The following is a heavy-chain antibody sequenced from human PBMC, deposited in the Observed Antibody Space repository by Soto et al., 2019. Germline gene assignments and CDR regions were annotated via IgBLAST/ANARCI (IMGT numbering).Heavy chain of an antibody. CDR2: IFKSGDT. CDR1: DDSINTKY. V-gene: IGHV4-59*01. Sequence: SETLSLTCTVSDDSINTKYWSWIRQPPGKGLECIGYIFKSGDTAYNPSLKSRATMSLDTSKNQFSLEVTSVTAADTAVYYCARTARGFDYWGQGILVTVS. D-gene: IGHD3-10*01. CDR3: ARTARGFDY. J-gene: IGHJ4*02.